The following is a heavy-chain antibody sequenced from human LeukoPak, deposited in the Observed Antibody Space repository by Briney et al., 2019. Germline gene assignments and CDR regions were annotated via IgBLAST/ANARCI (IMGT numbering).Heavy chain of an antibody. CDR2: INSDSGGT. CDR3: ARASRILEWTPLLDI. J-gene: IGHJ3*02. V-gene: IGHV1-2*02. D-gene: IGHD3-3*01. CDR1: GYTFTGYH. Sequence: ASVKVSCKASGYTFTGYHVHWVRQAPGQGLEWIGWINSDSGGTNYAQRFQGRVTMTRDTSISTVYMELSRLRSDDTALYFCARASRILEWTPLLDIWGQGAMVTVSS.